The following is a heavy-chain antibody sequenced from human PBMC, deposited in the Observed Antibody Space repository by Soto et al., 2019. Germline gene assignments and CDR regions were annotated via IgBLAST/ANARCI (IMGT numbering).Heavy chain of an antibody. Sequence: SETLSLTCTVSGGSISSTSYHWVWIRQPPGKGLEWIGSLDYRGGTFYNPSLKSRVTISADTSKNQFSLKVNSVTAADAAVYYCARNYYDGSGLFYWGQGTVVTVS. CDR2: LDYRGGT. CDR1: GGSISSTSYH. CDR3: ARNYYDGSGLFY. V-gene: IGHV4-39*01. J-gene: IGHJ4*02. D-gene: IGHD3-22*01.